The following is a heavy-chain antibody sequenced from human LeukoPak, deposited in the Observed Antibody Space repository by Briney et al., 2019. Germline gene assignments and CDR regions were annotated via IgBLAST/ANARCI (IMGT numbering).Heavy chain of an antibody. CDR3: ARLDYYDSTEGWIFDY. CDR2: IHPDDSDT. D-gene: IGHD3-22*01. V-gene: IGHV5-51*01. CDR1: GYSFSNSY. J-gene: IGHJ4*02. Sequence: GESLKISCKASGYSFSNSYIGWVRQMPGKGLEWMGIIHPDDSDTRYRPSFQGQVTISADKSVNTASLQWSSLKASDSGMYYCARLDYYDSTEGWIFDYWGQGTLVTVSS.